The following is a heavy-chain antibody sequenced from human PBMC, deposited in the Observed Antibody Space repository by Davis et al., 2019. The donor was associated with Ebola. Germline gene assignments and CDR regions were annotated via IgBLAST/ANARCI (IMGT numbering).Heavy chain of an antibody. Sequence: GESLKISCAASGVSFSRYSMNWVRQAPGKGLEWLSYISRSSSTRHYADSVKGRFTISRDNSKNSLYLQMNSLRTEDTALYYCAKDLNDYWGQGTLVTVSS. CDR3: AKDLNDY. CDR1: GVSFSRYS. V-gene: IGHV3-48*04. CDR2: ISRSSSTR. J-gene: IGHJ4*02.